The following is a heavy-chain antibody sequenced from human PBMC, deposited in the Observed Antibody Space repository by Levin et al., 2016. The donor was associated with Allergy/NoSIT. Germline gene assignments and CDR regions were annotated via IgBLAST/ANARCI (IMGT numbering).Heavy chain of an antibody. V-gene: IGHV3-23*01. CDR1: GFTFSSYA. J-gene: IGHJ4*02. CDR2: ISGSGGST. CDR3: ARAPPPVTFGGVSPYFDY. D-gene: IGHD3-16*01. Sequence: LSLTCAASGFTFSSYAMSWVRQAPGKGLEWVSAISGSGGSTYYADSVKGRFTISRDNSKNTLYLQMNSLRAEDTAVYYCARAPPPVTFGGVSPYFDYWGQGTLVTVSS.